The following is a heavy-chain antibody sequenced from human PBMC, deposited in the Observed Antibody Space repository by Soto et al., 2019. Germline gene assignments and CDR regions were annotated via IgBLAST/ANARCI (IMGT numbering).Heavy chain of an antibody. J-gene: IGHJ4*02. CDR2: IIPIFGTA. D-gene: IGHD5-12*01. Sequence: QVQLVQSGAEVKKPGSSVKVSCKASGGTFSSYAISWVRQAPGQGLEWMGGIIPIFGTANYAQKFQGRVTITADKFTSTTYMGMSSLRSEDTAVYYCARGDSGYDLGYWGQGTLVTVSS. CDR1: GGTFSSYA. CDR3: ARGDSGYDLGY. V-gene: IGHV1-69*06.